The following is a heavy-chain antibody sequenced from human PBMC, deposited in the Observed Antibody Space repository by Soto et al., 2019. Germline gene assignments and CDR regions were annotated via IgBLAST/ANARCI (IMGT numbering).Heavy chain of an antibody. D-gene: IGHD3-16*01. J-gene: IGHJ6*02. V-gene: IGHV1-18*01. CDR2: ITTYNGNT. Sequence: QVQLVQSGAEVKKPGASVKVSCKASGYTFISYAISWVRQVPGQGLEWMGRITTYNGNTDYASKFQDRVTLTTDTSTNTAYMDLRSLTADDTAVYYFSRDFSTRFPWSSATGQYAYSGMEVWAQGTT. CDR3: SRDFSTRFPWSSATGQYAYSGMEV. CDR1: GYTFISYA.